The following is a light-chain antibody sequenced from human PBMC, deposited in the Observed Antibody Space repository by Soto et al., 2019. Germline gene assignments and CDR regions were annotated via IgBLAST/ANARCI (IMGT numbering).Light chain of an antibody. CDR2: EVS. J-gene: IGLJ3*02. V-gene: IGLV2-8*01. Sequence: QSVLTQPPSASGSPGQSVTISCTGTSSDVGGYNYVSWYQQHPGKAPKLMIYEVSKRPSGVPDRFSGSKSGNTASLTVSGHQAEDEADYYCSSYAGSNLGVFGGGTKLTVL. CDR3: SSYAGSNLGV. CDR1: SSDVGGYNY.